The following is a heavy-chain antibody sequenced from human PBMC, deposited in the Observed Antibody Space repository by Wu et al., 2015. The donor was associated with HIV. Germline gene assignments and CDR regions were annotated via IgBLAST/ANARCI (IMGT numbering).Heavy chain of an antibody. D-gene: IGHD3-22*01. Sequence: QVQLVQSGAEVKKPGSSVKVSCKASGGTFSSYAISWVRQAPGQGLEWMGRIIPIFGTANYAQKFQGRVTITADESTSTAYMELSSLRSEDTAVYYCARGGYYYDSSGYHAFDIWGQGTMVTVSS. CDR2: IIPIFGTA. V-gene: IGHV1-69*13. CDR1: GGTFSSYA. J-gene: IGHJ3*02. CDR3: ARGGYYYDSSGYHAFDI.